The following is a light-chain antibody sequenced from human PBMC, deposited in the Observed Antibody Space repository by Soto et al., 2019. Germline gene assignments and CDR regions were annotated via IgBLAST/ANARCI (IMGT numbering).Light chain of an antibody. CDR3: QQSGISPLT. Sequence: EIVLTQSPGTLSLSPGERATLSCRASQSVSSSYLAWYQQKPGQAPRLLIYGASGRATGIPDRFSGSGSGTDFTLTISRLEPEDFAVYYCQQSGISPLTFGGGTKVDIK. V-gene: IGKV3-20*01. CDR1: QSVSSSY. J-gene: IGKJ4*01. CDR2: GAS.